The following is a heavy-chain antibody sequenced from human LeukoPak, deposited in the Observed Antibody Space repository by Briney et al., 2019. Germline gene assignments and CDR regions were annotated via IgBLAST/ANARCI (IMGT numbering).Heavy chain of an antibody. J-gene: IGHJ3*02. Sequence: ASVRVSCKASGYTFTDYYIHWVRQAPGQGLQWMAWTNPDNGGTNYAQKFQGRVTLTTDPSISTAYMELSGLRSDDTAVYFCARWLMRATTRDAFDIWGQGTMVTVSS. CDR1: GYTFTDYY. CDR2: TNPDNGGT. V-gene: IGHV1-2*02. CDR3: ARWLMRATTRDAFDI. D-gene: IGHD1-26*01.